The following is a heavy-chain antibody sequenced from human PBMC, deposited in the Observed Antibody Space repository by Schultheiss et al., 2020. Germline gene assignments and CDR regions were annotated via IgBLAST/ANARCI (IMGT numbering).Heavy chain of an antibody. V-gene: IGHV3-30-3*01. CDR2: ISYYGSNK. Sequence: GGSLRLSCAASGFTFSGYAMHWVRQAPGKGLEWVAVISYYGSNKYYADSVKGRFTISRDNSKNTLYLQMNSLRAEDTAVYYCARGHSGYGDLYGDDYWGQGTLVTVSS. CDR3: ARGHSGYGDLYGDDY. CDR1: GFTFSGYA. D-gene: IGHD4-17*01. J-gene: IGHJ4*01.